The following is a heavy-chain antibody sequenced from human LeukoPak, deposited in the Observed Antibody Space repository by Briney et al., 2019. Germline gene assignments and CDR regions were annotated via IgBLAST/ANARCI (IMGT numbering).Heavy chain of an antibody. J-gene: IGHJ4*02. Sequence: GGSLRLSCAASGFSVSSNYMSWVRQAPGKGLECVSVIYSGGNTYYADSVRGRFTISRDNSKNTLYLQLNSLSADDTAVYYCARNSGWYGVSWGQGTLVTVSS. CDR1: GFSVSSNY. CDR3: ARNSGWYGVS. V-gene: IGHV3-53*01. D-gene: IGHD6-19*01. CDR2: IYSGGNT.